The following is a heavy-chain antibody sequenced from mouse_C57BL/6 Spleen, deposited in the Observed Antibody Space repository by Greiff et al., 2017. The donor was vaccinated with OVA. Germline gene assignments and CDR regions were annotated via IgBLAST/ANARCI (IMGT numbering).Heavy chain of an antibody. CDR2: ISDGGSYT. J-gene: IGHJ2*01. D-gene: IGHD2-3*01. V-gene: IGHV5-4*01. CDR1: GFTFSSYA. CDR3: AREDDGYPYYFDY. Sequence: EVKLVESGGGLVKPGGSLKLSCAASGFTFSSYAMSWVRQTPEKRLEWVATISDGGSYTYYPDNVKGRFTISRDNAKNNLYLQMSHLKSEDTAMYYCAREDDGYPYYFDYWGQGTTLTVSS.